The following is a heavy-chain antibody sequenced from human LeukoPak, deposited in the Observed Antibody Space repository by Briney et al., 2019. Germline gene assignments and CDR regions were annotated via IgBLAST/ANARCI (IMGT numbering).Heavy chain of an antibody. CDR2: IYYSGNT. D-gene: IGHD6-13*01. J-gene: IGHJ4*02. CDR1: GGSISSSSFY. V-gene: IGHV4-39*01. Sequence: SETLSLTCSVSGGSISSSSFYWGWIRQPPGKGLEWIGTIYYSGNTFYNPSLKSRVTISVDTSKNQFSLKLSSVTAADTAVYYCARRSSSRGLDYWGQGTLVTVSS. CDR3: ARRSSSRGLDY.